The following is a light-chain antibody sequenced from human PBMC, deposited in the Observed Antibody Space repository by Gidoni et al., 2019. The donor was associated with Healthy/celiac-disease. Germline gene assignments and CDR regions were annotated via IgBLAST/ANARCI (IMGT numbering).Light chain of an antibody. J-gene: IGKJ1*01. CDR1: QSVSSN. Sequence: EIVMPQSPATLSVSPGERATLSCRASQSVSSNLAWYQQKPGQAPRLLIYGASTRATGIPARFSGSGSGTEFTLTISSLHSEDFAVYYCQQYNNWPRTFGQGTKVEIK. CDR2: GAS. CDR3: QQYNNWPRT. V-gene: IGKV3-15*01.